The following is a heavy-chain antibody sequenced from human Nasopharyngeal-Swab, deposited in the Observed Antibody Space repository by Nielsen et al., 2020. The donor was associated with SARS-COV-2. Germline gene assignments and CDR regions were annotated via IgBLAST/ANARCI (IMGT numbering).Heavy chain of an antibody. CDR1: GFTFSSYG. V-gene: IGHV3-30*18. CDR3: AKVFDSAWATGAFDI. CDR2: ISYDGSNK. D-gene: IGHD1-26*01. J-gene: IGHJ3*02. Sequence: GESLKISCAASGFTFSSYGMHWVRQAPGKGPEWVAVISYDGSNKYYADSVKGRFTISRDNSKNTLYLQMSSLRAEDTAVYYCAKVFDSAWATGAFDIWGQGTMVTVSS.